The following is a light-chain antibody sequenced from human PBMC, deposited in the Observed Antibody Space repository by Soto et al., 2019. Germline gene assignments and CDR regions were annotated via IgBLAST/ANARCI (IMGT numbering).Light chain of an antibody. CDR3: QQYASSPIT. J-gene: IGKJ5*01. V-gene: IGKV3-20*01. CDR1: QSFSRSF. CDR2: GAS. Sequence: EIVLTQSPGTLSLSPGERATLSCRASQSFSRSFLAWYQQKPGQAPRLLIYGASTRATGIPDRFSGSGSGTDFTLSITRLEPEDFEVYYCQQYASSPITFGQGTRLEIK.